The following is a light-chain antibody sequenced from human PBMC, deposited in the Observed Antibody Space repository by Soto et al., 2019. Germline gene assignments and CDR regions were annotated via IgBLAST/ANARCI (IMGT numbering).Light chain of an antibody. Sequence: AIRMTQSPSSFSASTGDRVTITCRASQGISSYLAWYQQKPGKAPKLLIYAASTLQSGVPSRFSSSGSGTDFTLTISCLQSEDFATYYCQQYYSYLTFGGGTKVEIK. V-gene: IGKV1-8*01. CDR2: AAS. CDR3: QQYYSYLT. J-gene: IGKJ4*01. CDR1: QGISSY.